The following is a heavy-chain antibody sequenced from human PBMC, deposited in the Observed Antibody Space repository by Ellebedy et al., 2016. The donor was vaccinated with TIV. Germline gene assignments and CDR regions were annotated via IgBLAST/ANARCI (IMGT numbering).Heavy chain of an antibody. V-gene: IGHV4-59*12. D-gene: IGHD6-19*01. CDR2: MYYSGSS. J-gene: IGHJ4*02. Sequence: MPGGSLRLSCTVSGGSIRNYYCTWIRQPPGKGLEWIGHMYYSGSSNYNPSLKSRVTMSVDTSKNQFSLKLSSVTAADTAVYYCASGYSSGWLDYWGQGTLVTVSS. CDR1: GGSIRNYY. CDR3: ASGYSSGWLDY.